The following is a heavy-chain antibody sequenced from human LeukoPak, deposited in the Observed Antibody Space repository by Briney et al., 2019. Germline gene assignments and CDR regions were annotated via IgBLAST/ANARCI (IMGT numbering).Heavy chain of an antibody. D-gene: IGHD6-13*01. CDR1: GGSISSYY. CDR2: IYYSGST. J-gene: IGHJ4*02. Sequence: SETLSLTCTVSGGSISSYYWSWIRQPPGKGLEWIGYIYYSGSTSYNPSLKSRVTISVDTSKNQFSLKLSSVTAADTAVYYCARERKDYSSSWLDYFDYWGQGTLVTVSS. V-gene: IGHV4-59*12. CDR3: ARERKDYSSSWLDYFDY.